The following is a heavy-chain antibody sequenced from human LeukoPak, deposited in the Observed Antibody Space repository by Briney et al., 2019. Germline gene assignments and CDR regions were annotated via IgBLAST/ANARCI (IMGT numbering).Heavy chain of an antibody. CDR2: ISSRSSTI. D-gene: IGHD2-21*02. V-gene: IGHV3-48*04. CDR1: GFTFSRYS. CDR3: ASELAHCVGDCLQN. J-gene: IGHJ4*02. Sequence: GGSLRLSCAASGFTFSRYSMNWVRQAPGKGLEWVSYISSRSSTIYYADSVKGRFTISRDNAKNSLYLQMNSLRAEDTAVYYCASELAHCVGDCLQNWGQGTLVTVSS.